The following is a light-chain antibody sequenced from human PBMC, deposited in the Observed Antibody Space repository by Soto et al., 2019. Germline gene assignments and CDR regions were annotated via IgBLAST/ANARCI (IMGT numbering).Light chain of an antibody. CDR2: LGS. J-gene: IGKJ2*01. Sequence: DTVMTQSPLSLPVTPGEPASISCRSSQSLLHSNGYNYLDWYLQKPGQSPQLLIYLGSTRTSGVPDRISGSGAGTDFTLKISRVEAEDVGVYYCMQTLQTPYTFGQGTKLEIK. V-gene: IGKV2-28*01. CDR1: QSLLHSNGYNY. CDR3: MQTLQTPYT.